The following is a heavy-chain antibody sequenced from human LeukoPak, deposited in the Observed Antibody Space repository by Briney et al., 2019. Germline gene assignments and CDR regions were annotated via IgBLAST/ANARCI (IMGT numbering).Heavy chain of an antibody. D-gene: IGHD6-6*01. Sequence: TGGSLRLSCAASGFTFSSYGMSWVRQAPGKGLEWVSAISGSGGSTYYADSVKGRFTISRDNSKNTLYLQMNSLRAEDTAVYYCAKDGIAARFEFFDYWGQGTLVTVSS. CDR1: GFTFSSYG. CDR3: AKDGIAARFEFFDY. CDR2: ISGSGGST. J-gene: IGHJ4*02. V-gene: IGHV3-23*01.